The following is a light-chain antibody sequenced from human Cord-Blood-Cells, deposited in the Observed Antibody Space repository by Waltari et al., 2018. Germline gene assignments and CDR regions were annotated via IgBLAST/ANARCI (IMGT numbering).Light chain of an antibody. Sequence: QSALTQHASVSGSPGQSITIPCTGTSSDVGSYNLVSWYQQHPGKAPKLMIYEGSKRASGVSNRFSGSKSGNTASRTISGLQAEDEADYYCCSYAGSSTLVFGGGTKLTVL. V-gene: IGLV2-23*01. J-gene: IGLJ2*01. CDR1: SSDVGSYNL. CDR3: CSYAGSSTLV. CDR2: EGS.